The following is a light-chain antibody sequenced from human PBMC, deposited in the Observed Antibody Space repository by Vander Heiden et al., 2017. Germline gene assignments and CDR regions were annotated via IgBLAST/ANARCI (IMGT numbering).Light chain of an antibody. CDR1: RSSLGSNA. CDR3: AAWDDSLTGLV. J-gene: IGLJ2*01. CDR2: NND. Sequence: QSVLTQPPSTSGTPGQRVTISYSGRRSSLGSNAVNCYQQLPGAPPRLLIYNNDQRPSGVPDRFSGSKSGTSASLSVSGLRSEDEADYYCAAWDDSLTGLVFGGGTKLTVL. V-gene: IGLV1-44*01.